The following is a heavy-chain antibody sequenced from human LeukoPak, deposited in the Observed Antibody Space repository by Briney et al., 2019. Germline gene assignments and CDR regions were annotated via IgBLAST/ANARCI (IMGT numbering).Heavy chain of an antibody. J-gene: IGHJ4*02. V-gene: IGHV3-23*01. CDR1: GFTFSNYA. CDR2: ISGSAGST. Sequence: SLRLSCAASGFTFSNYAMSWVRQAPGKGLEWVSGISGSAGSTYYADSVKGRFTISRDNSKNTLYLQMNSLTDDDTAVYYCAKKWGVGTTTLDYFDYWGQGTLVTVSS. D-gene: IGHD1-26*01. CDR3: AKKWGVGTTTLDYFDY.